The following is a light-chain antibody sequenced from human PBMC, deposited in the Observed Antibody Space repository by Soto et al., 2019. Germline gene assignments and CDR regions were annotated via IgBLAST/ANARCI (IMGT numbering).Light chain of an antibody. J-gene: IGLJ7*01. CDR3: AAWDDSLNGHAV. CDR2: SNN. Sequence: QAVVTQPPSASGTPGQRVTISCSGSNSNIGSNTVNWYRQLPGTAPKLLIYSNNQRPSGVPDRFSGSKSGTSASLAISGLQSEDGADYYCAAWDDSLNGHAVFGGGTQLTVL. V-gene: IGLV1-44*01. CDR1: NSNIGSNT.